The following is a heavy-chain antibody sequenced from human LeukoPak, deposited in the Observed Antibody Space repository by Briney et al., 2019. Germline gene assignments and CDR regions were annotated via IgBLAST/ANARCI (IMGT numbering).Heavy chain of an antibody. CDR3: ARAGGVHDTPMDLDY. D-gene: IGHD5-18*01. V-gene: IGHV4-59*11. CDR2: FCYSGST. Sequence: SSETLSLTCTVSGASISSHYWSWIRQPPGKGLEWIGDFCYSGSTNYNPSLKSRVTISVDTSKNQSSLKLSSVTAADTAVYYCARAGGVHDTPMDLDYWGQGTLVTVSS. CDR1: GASISSHY. J-gene: IGHJ4*02.